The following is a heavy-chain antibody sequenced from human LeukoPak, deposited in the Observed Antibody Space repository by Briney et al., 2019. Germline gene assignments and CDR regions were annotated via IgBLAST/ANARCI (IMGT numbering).Heavy chain of an antibody. D-gene: IGHD3-10*01. CDR3: VKGYYYASGSYYFDY. CDR1: GFPFSNYW. CDR2: ISSNGGST. V-gene: IGHV3-64D*06. J-gene: IGHJ4*02. Sequence: PGGSLRLSCAAPGFPFSNYWMSWVRQAPGKGLEYVSTISSNGGSTYYADSVKGRFTISRDNSKNTLYLQMSSLRAEDTAVYFCVKGYYYASGSYYFDYWGQGTLVTVSS.